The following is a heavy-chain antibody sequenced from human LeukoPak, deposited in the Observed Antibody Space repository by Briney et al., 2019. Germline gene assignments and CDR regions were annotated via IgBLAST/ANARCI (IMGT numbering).Heavy chain of an antibody. CDR1: GYTFTIYG. J-gene: IGHJ5*02. D-gene: IGHD3-10*01. Sequence: ASVKVSCTASGYTFTIYGISWVRQAPGQGLEWMGWISAYNGNTNYAQKLQGRVTMTTDTSTSTAYMELRSLRSDDTAVYYCARSLRTMVRGVISWFDPWGQGTLVTVSS. V-gene: IGHV1-18*01. CDR3: ARSLRTMVRGVISWFDP. CDR2: ISAYNGNT.